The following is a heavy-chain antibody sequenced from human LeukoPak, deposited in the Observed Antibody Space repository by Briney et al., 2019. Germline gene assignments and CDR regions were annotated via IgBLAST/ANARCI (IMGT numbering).Heavy chain of an antibody. J-gene: IGHJ4*02. CDR3: SKDPLNTLMVSPTFDY. CDR2: ISGSGDDT. CDR1: GFPFSSYA. V-gene: IGHV3-23*01. Sequence: GGSLRLSCVVSGFPFSSYAMSWVRQAPGKGLEWVSGISGSGDDTYYAASVKGRFIVSRDTSKNTLYLQMNSLRAEDTAVYYCSKDPLNTLMVSPTFDYWGQGTLVTVSS. D-gene: IGHD5-18*01.